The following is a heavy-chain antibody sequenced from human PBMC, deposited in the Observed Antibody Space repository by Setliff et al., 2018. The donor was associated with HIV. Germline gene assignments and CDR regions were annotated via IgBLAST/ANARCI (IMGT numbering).Heavy chain of an antibody. CDR2: IYSSGSI. CDR1: GGSISGYY. D-gene: IGHD7-27*01. J-gene: IGHJ5*02. CDR3: ARDLPELTGRSFDP. Sequence: SLTCIVSGGSISGYYWSWIRQPAEKGLEWIGRIYSSGSINYNPSLKSRVTMSVDTSKNQFSLKLTSVTAADTAVYYCARDLPELTGRSFDPWGQGMLVTVSS. V-gene: IGHV4-4*07.